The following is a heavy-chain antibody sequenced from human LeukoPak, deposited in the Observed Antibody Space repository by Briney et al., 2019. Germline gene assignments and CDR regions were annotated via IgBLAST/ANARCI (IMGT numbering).Heavy chain of an antibody. D-gene: IGHD5-24*01. CDR1: GGSINSGNCY. V-gene: IGHV4-61*01. Sequence: SETLSLTCTVSGGSINSGNCYWTWIRQPPGKGLEWIGCIYYSGSTNYNPSLKSRVTISVDTSKNQFSLKLSSVTAADTAAYYCARLVEMATINFDYWGQGTLVTVSS. CDR2: IYYSGST. J-gene: IGHJ4*02. CDR3: ARLVEMATINFDY.